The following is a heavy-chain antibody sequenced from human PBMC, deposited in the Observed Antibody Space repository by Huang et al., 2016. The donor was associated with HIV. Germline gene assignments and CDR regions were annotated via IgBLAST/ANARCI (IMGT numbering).Heavy chain of an antibody. CDR2: INAGNGNT. J-gene: IGHJ6*03. V-gene: IGHV1-3*01. Sequence: QVQLVQSGAEVKKPGASVKVSCKASGYTFTSYAMHWVGQAPGQRLEWMGWINAGNGNTKDSQKFQGRVTITRDTSASTAYMELSSLRSEDTAVYYCARAAGAFYYYYYYMDVWGKGTTVTVSS. CDR3: ARAAGAFYYYYYYMDV. D-gene: IGHD6-13*01. CDR1: GYTFTSYA.